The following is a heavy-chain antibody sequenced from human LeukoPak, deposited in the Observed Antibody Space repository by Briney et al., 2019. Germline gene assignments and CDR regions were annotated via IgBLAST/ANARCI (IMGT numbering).Heavy chain of an antibody. Sequence: PGGSLRLSCAASGFPFSSYAMHWVRQAPGKRLEYVSAISSNGGSTSYANSVKGRFTISRDNSKNTLYLQMGSLRAEDMAVYHCARSSIVVVSILDYWGQGTLVTVSS. V-gene: IGHV3-64*01. J-gene: IGHJ4*02. CDR1: GFPFSSYA. CDR3: ARSSIVVVSILDY. D-gene: IGHD2-2*01. CDR2: ISSNGGST.